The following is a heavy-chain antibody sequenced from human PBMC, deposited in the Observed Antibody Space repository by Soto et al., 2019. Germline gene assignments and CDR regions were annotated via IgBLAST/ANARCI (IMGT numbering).Heavy chain of an antibody. CDR1: GYTFTSYG. CDR2: ISAYNGKT. Sequence: QVQLVQAGAEVKKPGASVKVSCKASGYTFTSYGISWLRQAPGQGLEWMGWISAYNGKTNYAQKLQGRVTMTTDTSTRTAYTALRSLGSDDTAVYYWAREASSGWSRPMGAFDIWGQGTMVTVSS. J-gene: IGHJ3*02. V-gene: IGHV1-18*01. D-gene: IGHD6-19*01. CDR3: AREASSGWSRPMGAFDI.